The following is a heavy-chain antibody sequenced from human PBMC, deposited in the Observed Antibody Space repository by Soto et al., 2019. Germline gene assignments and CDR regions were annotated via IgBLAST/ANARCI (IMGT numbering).Heavy chain of an antibody. CDR1: GDSVSSNSAA. V-gene: IGHV6-1*01. Sequence: QSPTLSLTCAISGDSVSSNSAAWNWIRQSPSRGLEWLGRTYYRSKWYNDYAVSVKSRITINPDTSKNQFSLQLNSVTPEDTAVYYCARAPREVEGPYYFDYWGQGTLVTVSS. CDR2: TYYRSKWYN. D-gene: IGHD1-26*01. J-gene: IGHJ4*02. CDR3: ARAPREVEGPYYFDY.